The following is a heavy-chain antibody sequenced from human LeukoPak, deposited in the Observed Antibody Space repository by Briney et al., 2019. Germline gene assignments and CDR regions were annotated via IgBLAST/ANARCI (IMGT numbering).Heavy chain of an antibody. CDR3: ARLWFGELLPKYGMDV. J-gene: IGHJ6*02. D-gene: IGHD3-10*01. CDR2: IYSGGST. Sequence: EGSLRLSCAASGFTVSSNYMSWVRQAPGKGLEWVSVIYSGGSTYYADSVKGRFTISRDNSKNTLYLQMNSLRAEDTAVYYCARLWFGELLPKYGMDVWGQGTTVTVSS. V-gene: IGHV3-66*01. CDR1: GFTVSSNY.